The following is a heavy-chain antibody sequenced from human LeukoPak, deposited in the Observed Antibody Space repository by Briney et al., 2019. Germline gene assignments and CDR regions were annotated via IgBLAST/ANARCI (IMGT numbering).Heavy chain of an antibody. Sequence: GASVGVSYKASGYTFTVCYMHWVRQAPGQGLEWMGWNNPNRGGTNYTQKLQGRVTMTRDTSISTAYMELSRLRSDDTAVYYCARFGGYCSSTSCYTAHYYYYYMDVWGKGATVTASS. CDR2: NNPNRGGT. D-gene: IGHD2-2*02. J-gene: IGHJ6*03. V-gene: IGHV1-2*02. CDR3: ARFGGYCSSTSCYTAHYYYYYMDV. CDR1: GYTFTVCY.